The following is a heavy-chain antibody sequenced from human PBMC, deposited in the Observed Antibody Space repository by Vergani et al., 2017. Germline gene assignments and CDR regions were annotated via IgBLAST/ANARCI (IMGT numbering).Heavy chain of an antibody. D-gene: IGHD1-26*01. CDR3: ARLQSIVGATTDAFDI. Sequence: QVQLVQSGAEVKKPGASVKVSCKASGYTFTSYAMHWVRQAPGQRLEWMGWINAGNGNTKYSQKFQGRVTITRDTSASTAYMELSSLRSEDTAGYYCARLQSIVGATTDAFDIWGQGTMVTVSS. J-gene: IGHJ3*02. CDR2: INAGNGNT. CDR1: GYTFTSYA. V-gene: IGHV1-3*01.